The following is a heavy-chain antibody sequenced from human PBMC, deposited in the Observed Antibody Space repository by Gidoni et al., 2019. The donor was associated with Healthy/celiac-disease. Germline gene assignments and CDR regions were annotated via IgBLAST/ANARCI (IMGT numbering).Heavy chain of an antibody. J-gene: IGHJ3*02. CDR3: TTDISGIVGAPHDAFDI. D-gene: IGHD1-26*01. CDR1: GFTFSNAW. Sequence: EVQLVESGGGLVKPGGSLRLSCAASGFTFSNAWMSWVRQAPGKGLGWVGRIKSKTDGGTTDYAAPVKGRFTISRDDSKNTLYLQMNSLKTEDTAVYYCTTDISGIVGAPHDAFDIWGQGTMVTVSS. V-gene: IGHV3-15*01. CDR2: IKSKTDGGTT.